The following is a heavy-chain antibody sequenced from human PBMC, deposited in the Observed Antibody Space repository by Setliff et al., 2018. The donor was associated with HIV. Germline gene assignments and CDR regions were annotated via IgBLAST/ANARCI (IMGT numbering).Heavy chain of an antibody. V-gene: IGHV4-61*09. D-gene: IGHD3-9*01. CDR3: AYCNHLTWLSFDY. CDR1: GASISSGTYF. CDR2: IYSIGST. J-gene: IGHJ4*02. Sequence: PSETLSLTCTVSGASISSGTYFWTWVRQPAGQGLEWVGHIYSIGSTKYNPSLQSRVTMSRDTSKNQFSLHLRSVTAADTAVYYCAYCNHLTWLSFDYWGQGALVTVSS.